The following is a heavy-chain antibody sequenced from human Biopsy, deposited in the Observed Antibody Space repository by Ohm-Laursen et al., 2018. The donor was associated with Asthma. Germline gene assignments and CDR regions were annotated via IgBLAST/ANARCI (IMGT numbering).Heavy chain of an antibody. CDR2: INPNSGGT. CDR1: GYTFIGCP. V-gene: IGHV1-2*06. D-gene: IGHD7-27*01. Sequence: ASVKVSCKTSGYTFIGCPIHWMRQAPGQGLEWMGRINPNSGGTNYAQKFQGRVTMTRDTSISTAYMEVSRLRSDDTAVYYCARGQKSTGDRWFDPWGQGTLVTVSS. J-gene: IGHJ5*02. CDR3: ARGQKSTGDRWFDP.